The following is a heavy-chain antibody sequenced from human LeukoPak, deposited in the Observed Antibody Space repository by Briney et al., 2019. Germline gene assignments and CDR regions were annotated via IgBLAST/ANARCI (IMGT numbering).Heavy chain of an antibody. CDR1: GFAFGDYG. CDR2: IRSMAHGGTT. CDR3: ARGAMVRGANYYFDY. Sequence: GGSLRLSCTASGFAFGDYGMTWIRQAPGKGREGVSFIRSMAHGGTTEYAASVKGRFTISRDDSKGIACLQMSSLKTGDTAVYYCARGAMVRGANYYFDYWGQGALVTVSS. J-gene: IGHJ4*02. D-gene: IGHD3-10*01. V-gene: IGHV3-49*03.